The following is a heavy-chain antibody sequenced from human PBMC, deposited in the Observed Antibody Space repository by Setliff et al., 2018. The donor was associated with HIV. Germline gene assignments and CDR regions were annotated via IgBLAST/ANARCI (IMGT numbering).Heavy chain of an antibody. CDR3: SKDVYYDSSGYPIDV. J-gene: IGHJ6*04. V-gene: IGHV3-30*18. D-gene: IGHD3-22*01. Sequence: GGSLRLSCAASGFTFSGNPMHWVRQPPGRGLEWVASLSPDGRNKYYADSVKGRFTISRDNSRNELYLQMNSLRPEDTAVYHCSKDVYYDSSGYPIDVWGKGTTVTVSS. CDR2: LSPDGRNK. CDR1: GFTFSGNP.